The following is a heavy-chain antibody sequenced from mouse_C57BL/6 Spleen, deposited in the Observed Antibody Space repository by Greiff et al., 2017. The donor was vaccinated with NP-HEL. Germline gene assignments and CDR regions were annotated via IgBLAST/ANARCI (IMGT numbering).Heavy chain of an antibody. CDR3: TRTPYSNYGGDY. CDR2: IDPSDSYT. Sequence: QVQLQQPGAELVKPGASVKLSCKASGYTFTSYWMQWVKQRPGQGLEWIGEIDPSDSYTNYNQKFKGKATLTVDTSSSTAYMQLSSLTSEDSAVYYCTRTPYSNYGGDYWGQGTSVTVSS. J-gene: IGHJ4*01. V-gene: IGHV1-50*01. D-gene: IGHD2-5*01. CDR1: GYTFTSYW.